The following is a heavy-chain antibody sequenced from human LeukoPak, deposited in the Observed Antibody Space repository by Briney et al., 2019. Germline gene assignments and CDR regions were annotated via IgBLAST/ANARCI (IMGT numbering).Heavy chain of an antibody. V-gene: IGHV3-23*01. Sequence: GGSLRLSCAASGFIFTNYAMTWVRQAPGKGLEWVSGISANGGTTYYADSVKGRFTISRDKSKNTLYLQMSSLRVADTAVYYCGKDPNGDYVGGSDFWGQGTMVTVSS. CDR1: GFIFTNYA. CDR3: GKDPNGDYVGGSDF. D-gene: IGHD3-16*01. CDR2: ISANGGTT. J-gene: IGHJ3*01.